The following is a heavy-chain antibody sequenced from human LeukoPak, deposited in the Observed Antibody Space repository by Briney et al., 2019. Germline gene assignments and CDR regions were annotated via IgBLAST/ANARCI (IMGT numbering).Heavy chain of an antibody. D-gene: IGHD6-13*01. CDR2: IYSGGST. CDR3: ARVSGIAAAGMFY. J-gene: IGHJ4*02. CDR1: GFTVSSNY. V-gene: IGHV3-66*01. Sequence: GGSLRLSCAASGFTVSSNYMSRVRQAPGKGLEWVSVIYSGGSTYYADSVKGRFTISRDNSKNTLYLQMNSLRAEDTAVYYCARVSGIAAAGMFYWGQGTLVTVSS.